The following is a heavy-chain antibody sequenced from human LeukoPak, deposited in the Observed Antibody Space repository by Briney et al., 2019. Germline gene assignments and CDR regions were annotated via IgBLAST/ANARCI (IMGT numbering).Heavy chain of an antibody. V-gene: IGHV5-51*01. D-gene: IGHD5-18*01. J-gene: IGHJ5*02. CDR3: ARPTSGIQLWDRGYNWFDP. CDR1: GYSFTSYC. CDR2: IYRGDSDT. Sequence: GEALKISCKGSGYSFTSYCIGWARQVRRQGREWMGIIYRGDSDTRYTTSFQGQVTISADKSISTAYLQWSSLKASDTAMYYCARPTSGIQLWDRGYNWFDPWGQGTLVTVSS.